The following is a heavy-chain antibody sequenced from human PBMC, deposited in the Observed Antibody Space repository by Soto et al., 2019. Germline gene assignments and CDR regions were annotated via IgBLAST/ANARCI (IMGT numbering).Heavy chain of an antibody. V-gene: IGHV4-59*01. Sequence: PSETLSLTCTLSGGSISSYYWSWIRQPPGKGLEWIGYIYYSGSTNYNPSLKSRVTISVDTSKNQFSLKLSSVTAADTAVYYCERGADPYYYYYMDVWGKGTTVTVSS. CDR3: ERGADPYYYYYMDV. CDR1: GGSISSYY. J-gene: IGHJ6*03. CDR2: IYYSGST.